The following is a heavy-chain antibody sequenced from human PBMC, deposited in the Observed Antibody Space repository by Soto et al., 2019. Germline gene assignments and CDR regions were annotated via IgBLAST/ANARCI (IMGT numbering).Heavy chain of an antibody. D-gene: IGHD4-4*01. CDR3: AKDLPSDYTTATYYYYYYMDV. CDR2: ISGSGGST. CDR1: GFTFSSYA. V-gene: IGHV3-23*01. J-gene: IGHJ6*03. Sequence: GGSLRLSCAASGFTFSSYAMSWVRQAPGKGLEWVSAISGSGGSTYYADSVKGRFTISRDNSKNTLYLQMNSLRAEDTAVYYCAKDLPSDYTTATYYYYYYMDVWGKGTTVTVSS.